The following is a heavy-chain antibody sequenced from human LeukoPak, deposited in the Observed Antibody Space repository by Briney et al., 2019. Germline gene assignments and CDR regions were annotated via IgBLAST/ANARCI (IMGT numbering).Heavy chain of an antibody. Sequence: MPSETLSLTCTVSGGSISYYYWSWIRQPPGKGLEWIGYIYYTGSTNYNPSLKSRVTISVDTSKNQFSLKLSSVTAADTAVYYCARGGPYDSRGYYSWYWGQGTLVTVSS. J-gene: IGHJ4*02. V-gene: IGHV4-59*12. CDR3: ARGGPYDSRGYYSWY. CDR1: GGSISYYY. D-gene: IGHD3-22*01. CDR2: IYYTGST.